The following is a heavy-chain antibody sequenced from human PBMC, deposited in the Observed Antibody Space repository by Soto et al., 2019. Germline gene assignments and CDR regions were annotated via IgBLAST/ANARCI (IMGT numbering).Heavy chain of an antibody. CDR1: GCTFSSYA. CDR2: IIPIFGTA. V-gene: IGHV1-69*13. D-gene: IGHD2-15*01. Sequence: SVKVSCKASGCTFSSYAISWVRQAPGQGLEWMGGIIPIFGTANYAQKFQGRVTITADESTSTAYMELSSLRSEDTAVYYCARVCSLGWYFDLWGRGTLVTVSS. CDR3: ARVCSLGWYFDL. J-gene: IGHJ2*01.